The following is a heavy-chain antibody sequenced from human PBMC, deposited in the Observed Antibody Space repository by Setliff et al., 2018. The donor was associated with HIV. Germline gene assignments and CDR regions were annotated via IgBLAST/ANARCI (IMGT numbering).Heavy chain of an antibody. CDR3: ANPHDGGAFDV. Sequence: KVSCKASGGTFSSYSISWVRQAPGQGLEWMGRILPIFGTRDYAQKFQGRVTITADKSTSTAYMELNSLKSEDSAVYYCANPHDGGAFDVWGQGTAVTVSS. V-gene: IGHV1-69*06. D-gene: IGHD1-1*01. J-gene: IGHJ3*01. CDR1: GGTFSSYS. CDR2: ILPIFGTR.